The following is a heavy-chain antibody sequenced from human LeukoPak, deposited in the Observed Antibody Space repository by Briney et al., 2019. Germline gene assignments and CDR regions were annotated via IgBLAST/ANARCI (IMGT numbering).Heavy chain of an antibody. J-gene: IGHJ6*04. CDR1: GGSISSGGYY. D-gene: IGHD3-10*01. Sequence: SETLSLTCTVSGGSISSGGYYWSRNPPRPGQGLEWIGYIYCSGSSYYNPSLKSRVTISVDTSKNQFSLKLSSVTAADTAVYYCAREVLRGVRGVMVPPYYYYGMDVWGKGTTVTVSS. V-gene: IGHV4-31*03. CDR3: AREVLRGVRGVMVPPYYYYGMDV. CDR2: IYCSGSS.